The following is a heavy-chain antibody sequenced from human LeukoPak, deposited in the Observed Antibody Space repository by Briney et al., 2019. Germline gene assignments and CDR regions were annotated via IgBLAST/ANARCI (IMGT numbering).Heavy chain of an antibody. D-gene: IGHD2-2*01. Sequence: GGSLRLSCAASGFTFSSYWMHWVRQAPGKGLVWVSRINSDRSSTSYADSVKGRFTISRDNAKNTLYLQMNSLRAEDTAVYYCARAGGIVVVPADLTPWGHGTLVTVSS. CDR1: GFTFSSYW. CDR2: INSDRSST. J-gene: IGHJ5*02. V-gene: IGHV3-74*01. CDR3: ARAGGIVVVPADLTP.